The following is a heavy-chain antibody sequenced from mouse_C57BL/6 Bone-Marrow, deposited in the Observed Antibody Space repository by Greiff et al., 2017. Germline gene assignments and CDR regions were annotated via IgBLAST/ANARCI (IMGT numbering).Heavy chain of an antibody. Sequence: VQLQQSGTVLARPGASVKMSCKTSGYTFTSYWMNWVKQRPGQGLEWIGAIYPGNSDTSYNQKFKGKATLTAVTSASTAYMELSSLTNEDSAVYYCTRPWYFDVWGTGTTVTVSS. V-gene: IGHV1-5*01. CDR1: GYTFTSYW. CDR2: IYPGNSDT. J-gene: IGHJ1*03. CDR3: TRPWYFDV.